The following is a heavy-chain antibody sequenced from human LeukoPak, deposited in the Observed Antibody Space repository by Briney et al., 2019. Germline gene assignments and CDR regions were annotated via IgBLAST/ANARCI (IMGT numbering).Heavy chain of an antibody. J-gene: IGHJ4*02. CDR3: ARHIHHNDHIVVLPANFDH. CDR2: IYYSGST. V-gene: IGHV4-59*08. CDR1: GGSISSYY. Sequence: SETLSLTCTVSGGSISSYYWSWIRQPPGKGLEWIGYIYYSGSTYYNPSLKSRVTISVDTSKNQFSLKLSSVTAADTAVYYCARHIHHNDHIVVLPANFDHWGQGTLVTVSS. D-gene: IGHD2-2*01.